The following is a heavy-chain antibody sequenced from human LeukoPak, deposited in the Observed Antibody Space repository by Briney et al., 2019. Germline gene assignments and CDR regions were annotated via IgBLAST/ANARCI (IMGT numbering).Heavy chain of an antibody. CDR3: ARHFRGLGATNFDY. CDR1: GDSINSSSYY. D-gene: IGHD1-26*01. CDR2: IYYSGST. J-gene: IGHJ4*02. V-gene: IGHV4-39*01. Sequence: SETLSLTCTVSGDSINSSSYYWGWIRQPPGKGLEWIGSIYYSGSTYYNPSLKSRVTVSVDTSKNQFSLKLKSVTAADTAVYYCARHFRGLGATNFDYWGQGTLVTVSS.